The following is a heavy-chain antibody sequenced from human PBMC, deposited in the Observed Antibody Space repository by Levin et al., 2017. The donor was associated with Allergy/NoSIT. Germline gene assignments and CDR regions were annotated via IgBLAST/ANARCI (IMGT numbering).Heavy chain of an antibody. Sequence: NPSETLSLTCTVSGGSISSGDYYWSWIRQPPGKGLEWIGYIYYSGSTYYNPSLKSRVTISVDKSKNQFSLKLSSVTAADTAVYYCARRIVVAGSHGDWGQGTLVTVSS. CDR1: GGSISSGDYY. V-gene: IGHV4-30-4*01. CDR2: IYYSGST. J-gene: IGHJ4*02. CDR3: ARRIVVAGSHGD. D-gene: IGHD6-19*01.